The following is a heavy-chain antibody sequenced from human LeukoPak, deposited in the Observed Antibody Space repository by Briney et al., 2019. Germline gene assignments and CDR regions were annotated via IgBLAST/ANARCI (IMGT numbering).Heavy chain of an antibody. D-gene: IGHD3-22*01. CDR3: ARDLDYYDSSGYYFDY. CDR1: GGSISSGGYY. Sequence: SQTLSLTCTVSGGSISSGGYYWSWIRQPAGKGLEWIGRIYSSGSTNYSPSLKSRVTMSVDTSKNQFSLKLSSVTAADTAVYYCARDLDYYDSSGYYFDYWGQGTLVTVSS. V-gene: IGHV4-61*02. CDR2: IYSSGST. J-gene: IGHJ4*02.